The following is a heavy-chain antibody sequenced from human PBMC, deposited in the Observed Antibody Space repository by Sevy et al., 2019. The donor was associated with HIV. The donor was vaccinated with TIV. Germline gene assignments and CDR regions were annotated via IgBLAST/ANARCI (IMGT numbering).Heavy chain of an antibody. J-gene: IGHJ4*02. CDR2: MNPNSGNI. V-gene: IGHV1-8*01. CDR3: SCAGELVGEGINF. D-gene: IGHD3-16*01. Sequence: ASVKVSCKASGYTFSRYDINWVRQATGQGLEWMGWMNPNSGNIDYAQKFQGRVTMTRDTSISTDYMELSSLRSEDTGVYYCSCAGELVGEGINFWGRGTLATVSS. CDR1: GYTFSRYD.